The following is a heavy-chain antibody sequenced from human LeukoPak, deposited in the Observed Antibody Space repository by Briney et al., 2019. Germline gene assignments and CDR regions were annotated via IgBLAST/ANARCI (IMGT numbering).Heavy chain of an antibody. CDR2: IYHSGST. CDR3: ARTDYYYMDV. D-gene: IGHD2-21*02. Sequence: SETLSLTCTVSGYSISSGYYWGWIRQPPGKGLEWIGSIYHSGSTYYNPSLKSRVTISVDTSKNQFSLKLSSVTAADTAVYYCARTDYYYMDVWGKGTTVTISS. V-gene: IGHV4-38-2*02. CDR1: GYSISSGYY. J-gene: IGHJ6*03.